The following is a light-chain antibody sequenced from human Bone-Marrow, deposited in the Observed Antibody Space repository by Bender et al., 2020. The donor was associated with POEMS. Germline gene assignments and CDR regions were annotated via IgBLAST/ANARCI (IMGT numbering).Light chain of an antibody. J-gene: IGLJ3*02. CDR1: SSDVGGYTY. CDR2: DVS. Sequence: QSALTQPASVSGSPGQSITISCTGTSSDVGGYTYVSWYQQHPGKAPKLMIYDVSVRPSGVSTRFSASKSGNTASLTISGLQAEDEADYYCTSYTSTSTQVFGGGTKLTVL. CDR3: TSYTSTSTQV. V-gene: IGLV2-14*03.